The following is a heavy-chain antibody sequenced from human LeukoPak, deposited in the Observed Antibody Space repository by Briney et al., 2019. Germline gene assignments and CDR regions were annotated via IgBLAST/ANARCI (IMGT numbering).Heavy chain of an antibody. V-gene: IGHV4-59*08. Sequence: SETLSLTCAVSGDSIRSFYWSWIRQPPGKGLEWIGYVFHTGDTNYNPSLKSRVTVSLDTSKNQIALRLTSVTAADTAVYYCARHPFATPFDHWGRGTLVTVSS. CDR3: ARHPFATPFDH. J-gene: IGHJ4*02. CDR2: VFHTGDT. CDR1: GDSIRSFY.